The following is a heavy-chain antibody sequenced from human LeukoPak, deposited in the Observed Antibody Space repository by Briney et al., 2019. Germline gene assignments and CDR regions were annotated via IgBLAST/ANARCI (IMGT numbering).Heavy chain of an antibody. Sequence: GSLRLSCAASGFTFSSYAMSWVRQPPGKGLEWIGSIYYSGSTYYNPSLKSRVTISVDTSKNQFSLKLSSVTAADTAVYYCARHPSLVYGDYVPIADYWGQGTLVTVSS. CDR2: IYYSGST. CDR3: ARHPSLVYGDYVPIADY. CDR1: GFTFSSYA. V-gene: IGHV4-39*01. D-gene: IGHD4-17*01. J-gene: IGHJ4*02.